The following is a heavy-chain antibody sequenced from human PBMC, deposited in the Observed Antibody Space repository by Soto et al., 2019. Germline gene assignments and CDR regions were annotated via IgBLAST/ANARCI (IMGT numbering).Heavy chain of an antibody. Sequence: QPGGSLRLSCAASGFTFSSYGMHWVRQAPGKGLEWVAVISYDGSNKYYADSVKGRFTISRDNSKNTLYLQMNSLRAEDTAAYYCAKDCRTGPAQFIDYWGQGTLVT. CDR2: ISYDGSNK. CDR3: AKDCRTGPAQFIDY. V-gene: IGHV3-30*18. J-gene: IGHJ4*02. CDR1: GFTFSSYG.